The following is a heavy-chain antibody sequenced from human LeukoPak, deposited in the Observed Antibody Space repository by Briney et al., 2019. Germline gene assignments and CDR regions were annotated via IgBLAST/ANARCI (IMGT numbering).Heavy chain of an antibody. CDR3: ASLGGWFTNWFDP. J-gene: IGHJ5*02. Sequence: SETLSLTCAVYGGSFSGYYWSWIRQPPGKGLEWIGEINHSGSTNYNPSLKSRVTISVDTSKNQFSLKLSSVTAADTAVYYCASLGGWFTNWFDPWGQGTLVTVSS. CDR1: GGSFSGYY. D-gene: IGHD6-19*01. CDR2: INHSGST. V-gene: IGHV4-34*01.